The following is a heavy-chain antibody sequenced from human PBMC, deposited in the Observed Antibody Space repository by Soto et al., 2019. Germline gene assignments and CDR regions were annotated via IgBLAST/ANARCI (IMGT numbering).Heavy chain of an antibody. V-gene: IGHV3-23*01. Sequence: EVQLLESGGGLVQPGASLRLSCAASGFIFSSYSMSWVRQAPGKGLEWVSALSGSGGSTFYADSVKGRFTISRDNSKNTLYLQMNSLRAEDTAIYYCAKDQRGFSSTARIDYWGQGTLVTVSS. CDR1: GFIFSSYS. CDR3: AKDQRGFSSTARIDY. J-gene: IGHJ4*02. CDR2: LSGSGGST. D-gene: IGHD6-13*01.